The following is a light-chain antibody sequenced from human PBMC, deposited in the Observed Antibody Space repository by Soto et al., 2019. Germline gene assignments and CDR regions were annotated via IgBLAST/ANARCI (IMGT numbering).Light chain of an antibody. J-gene: IGKJ1*01. CDR3: QQYNSYSWT. V-gene: IGKV1-5*03. CDR2: KAS. Sequence: DIQMTQSPSTLSASVGDRVTITCRASQSISSWLAWYQQKPGKAPKLLIYKASSLESGVPSRFSGSGSGTEFTLTISSLHPDDFATYYCQQYNSYSWTCGQGTKVEIK. CDR1: QSISSW.